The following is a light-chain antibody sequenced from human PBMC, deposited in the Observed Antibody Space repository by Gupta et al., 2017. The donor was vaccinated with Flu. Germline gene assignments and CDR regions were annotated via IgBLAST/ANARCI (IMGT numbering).Light chain of an antibody. J-gene: IGKJ4*01. CDR3: KQGKNCPWT. CDR1: QGIGNY. CDR2: GAS. V-gene: IGKV1-16*01. Sequence: DIEMTHSPSSLSASVGASVTITCLASQGIGNYLVWFQQKPGKAPKSLIYGASSLQSGVPSRFSGSGSGTDFTLKISSLQAEDFGTYFCKQGKNCPWTFGEGTTVEI.